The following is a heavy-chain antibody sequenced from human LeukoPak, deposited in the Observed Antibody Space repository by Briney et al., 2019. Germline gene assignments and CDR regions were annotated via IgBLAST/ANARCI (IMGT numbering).Heavy chain of an antibody. CDR1: GFTFSSFT. V-gene: IGHV3-48*04. Sequence: GGSLRLSCAASGFTFSSFTMYWVRQAPGKGLEWVSYISSSGSTIYYADSVKGRFTISRDNAKNSLYLQMNSLRAEDTAVYYCARDSYSNYGLYYYYYMDVWGKGTTVTVSS. CDR3: ARDSYSNYGLYYYYYMDV. CDR2: ISSSGSTI. D-gene: IGHD4-11*01. J-gene: IGHJ6*03.